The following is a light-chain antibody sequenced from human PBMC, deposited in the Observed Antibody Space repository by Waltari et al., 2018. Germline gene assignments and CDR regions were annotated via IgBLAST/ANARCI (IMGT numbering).Light chain of an antibody. Sequence: QSVVTQSPSASGAPGQRVTLSCSGSSSNIATDIVNWYQQFPGTAPKLLIYANNHRPSGGPGRFSGSRSGTSASLVISGLQSEDEADYYCATWDATLDTWMFGGGTKVTVL. V-gene: IGLV1-44*01. J-gene: IGLJ3*02. CDR1: SSNIATDI. CDR3: ATWDATLDTWM. CDR2: ANN.